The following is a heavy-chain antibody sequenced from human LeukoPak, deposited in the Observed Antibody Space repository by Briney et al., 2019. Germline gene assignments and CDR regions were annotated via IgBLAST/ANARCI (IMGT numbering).Heavy chain of an antibody. D-gene: IGHD5-12*01. CDR3: ARQSVDGGYDSGEFDY. Sequence: SETLSLTCAVYGGSFSGYYWSWIRQPPGKGLEWIGEINHSGSTNYNPSLKSRVTISVDTSKNQFSLKLSSVTAADTAVYYCARQSVDGGYDSGEFDYWGQGTLVTVSS. CDR1: GGSFSGYY. V-gene: IGHV4-34*01. J-gene: IGHJ4*02. CDR2: INHSGST.